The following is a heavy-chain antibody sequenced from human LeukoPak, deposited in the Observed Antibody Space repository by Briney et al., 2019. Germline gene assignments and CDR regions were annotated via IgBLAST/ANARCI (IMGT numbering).Heavy chain of an antibody. CDR3: STWNYVEY. Sequence: GGSLRLSCAVSGFTFSSYATSWVRQAPGKGLEWVSAISNSGGDKSYSDSVKGRFTIARDNSKSTLYLQMTSLRAEDTAIYYCSTWNYVEYWGQGTLVTVSS. V-gene: IGHV3-23*01. CDR1: GFTFSSYA. J-gene: IGHJ4*02. D-gene: IGHD2-2*01. CDR2: ISNSGGDK.